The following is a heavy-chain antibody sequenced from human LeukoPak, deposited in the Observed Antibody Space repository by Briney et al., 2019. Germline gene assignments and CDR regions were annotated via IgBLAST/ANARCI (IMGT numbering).Heavy chain of an antibody. V-gene: IGHV4-34*01. J-gene: IGHJ4*02. CDR3: ARMTTGHDY. Sequence: KPSETLSLTCGVSGTSLSSYYWSWIRQTPGKGLEWIGEVNHSGYTNMNPSPKSRVTISVDASKNQFSLRMNTVTAADTAVYFCARMTTGHDYWGQGTLVTVSS. CDR1: GTSLSSYY. CDR2: VNHSGYT. D-gene: IGHD4-17*01.